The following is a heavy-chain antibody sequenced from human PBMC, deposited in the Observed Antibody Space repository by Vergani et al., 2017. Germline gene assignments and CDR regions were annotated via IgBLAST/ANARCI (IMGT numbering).Heavy chain of an antibody. Sequence: EVQLLESGGSLKQPGGSVRLSCAASGFTFSTYAMHWVRQAPGKGLEWVSALTGGGGSTYYADSFKGRFIISRDNSRDTLYLQMNILRPEDTATYYCVENARCYENFFNSGGQGTRVTVSS. CDR3: VENARCYENFFNS. CDR1: GFTFSTYA. V-gene: IGHV3-23*01. D-gene: IGHD2-15*01. J-gene: IGHJ4*02. CDR2: LTGGGGST.